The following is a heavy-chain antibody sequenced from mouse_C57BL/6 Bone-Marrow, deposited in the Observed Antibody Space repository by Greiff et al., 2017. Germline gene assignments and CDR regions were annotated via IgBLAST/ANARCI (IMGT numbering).Heavy chain of an antibody. V-gene: IGHV1-81*01. D-gene: IGHD2-3*01. Sequence: QVQLKQSGAELARPGASVKLSCKASGYTFTSYGISWVKQRTGQGLEWIGEIYTRSGNTYYNEKFKGKATLTADKSSSTAYMELRSLTSEDSAVYFCARSEMIEGAWFAYWGQGTLVTVSA. J-gene: IGHJ3*01. CDR1: GYTFTSYG. CDR2: IYTRSGNT. CDR3: ARSEMIEGAWFAY.